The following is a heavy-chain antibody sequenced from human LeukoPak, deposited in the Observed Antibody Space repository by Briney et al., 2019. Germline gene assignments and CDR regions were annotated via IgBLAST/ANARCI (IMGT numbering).Heavy chain of an antibody. V-gene: IGHV4-34*01. CDR2: INHSGST. Sequence: SETLSLTCAVYGGSFSGYYWSWIRQPPGKGLEWIGEINHSGSTNYNPSLKSRVTISVDTSKNQFSLKLSSVTAADTAVYYCARRSRARGYSYGYDYWGQGTLVTVSS. J-gene: IGHJ4*02. CDR3: ARRSRARGYSYGYDY. CDR1: GGSFSGYY. D-gene: IGHD5-18*01.